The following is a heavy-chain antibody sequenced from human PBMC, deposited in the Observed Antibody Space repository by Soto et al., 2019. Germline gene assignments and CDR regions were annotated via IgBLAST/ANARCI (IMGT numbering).Heavy chain of an antibody. CDR3: ARGKRYSSSWYGLYYYGMDV. V-gene: IGHV4-34*01. CDR2: INHSGST. CDR1: GGSFSGYY. J-gene: IGHJ6*02. D-gene: IGHD6-13*01. Sequence: SETLSLTCAVYGGSFSGYYWSWIRQPPGKGLEWIGEINHSGSTNYNPSLKSRVTISVDTSKNQFSLKLSSVTAADTAVYYCARGKRYSSSWYGLYYYGMDVWGQGTTVT.